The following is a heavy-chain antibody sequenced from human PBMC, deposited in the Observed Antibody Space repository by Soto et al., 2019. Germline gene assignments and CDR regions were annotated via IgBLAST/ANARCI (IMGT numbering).Heavy chain of an antibody. CDR2: IYWDDDN. Sequence: QITLKESGPTLVKPTQTLTLTCSFSGFSLTSTAVGVNWIRQPPGKALEWLALIYWDDDNHFSPSLKSRLSVTKDTSKNQVVLTMTNMDPVDTATSYCAHGSGWLSDYWGQGLLVTVSS. V-gene: IGHV2-5*02. J-gene: IGHJ4*02. CDR3: AHGSGWLSDY. CDR1: GFSLTSTAVG. D-gene: IGHD6-19*01.